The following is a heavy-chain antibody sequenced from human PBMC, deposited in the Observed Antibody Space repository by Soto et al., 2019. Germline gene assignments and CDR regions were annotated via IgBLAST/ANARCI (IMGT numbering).Heavy chain of an antibody. Sequence: EVQLVESGGGLVQPGGSLRLSCAASGFTFSSYWMHWVRQAPGKGLVWVSRINSDGSSTSYADSVKGRFTISRDNAKKTLYLQMNSLRSEDTAVYYCARVRDDWAAETYFDYWGQGTLVTVSS. V-gene: IGHV3-74*01. CDR3: ARVRDDWAAETYFDY. J-gene: IGHJ4*02. CDR1: GFTFSSYW. CDR2: INSDGSST. D-gene: IGHD6-13*01.